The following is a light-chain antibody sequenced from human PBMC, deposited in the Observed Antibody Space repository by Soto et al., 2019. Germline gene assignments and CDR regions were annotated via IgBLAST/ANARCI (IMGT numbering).Light chain of an antibody. V-gene: IGKV3-20*01. J-gene: IGKJ1*01. CDR1: QSVRSNY. Sequence: EIVLTQSPGPLSLSPGERATLSCRASQSVRSNYLAWYQQKPGQAPRLLIYGTSSRAAGIPDRFSGSGSGTDFTLTISRLEPEDVAVYYCQQYGSSRPTFGQGTKVDIK. CDR2: GTS. CDR3: QQYGSSRPT.